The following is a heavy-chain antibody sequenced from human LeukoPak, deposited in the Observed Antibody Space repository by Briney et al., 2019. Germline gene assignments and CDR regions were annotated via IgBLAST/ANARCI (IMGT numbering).Heavy chain of an antibody. CDR1: GYTFTSYY. Sequence: ASVKVSCKASGYTFTSYYMHWVRQAPGQGLEWMGIINPSGGSTSYAQKFQGRVTMTRDTSTSTVYMELSSLRSEDTVVYYCARETAPPGYSSSWYTEDNAFDIWGQGTMVTVSS. J-gene: IGHJ3*02. CDR2: INPSGGST. D-gene: IGHD6-13*01. CDR3: ARETAPPGYSSSWYTEDNAFDI. V-gene: IGHV1-46*01.